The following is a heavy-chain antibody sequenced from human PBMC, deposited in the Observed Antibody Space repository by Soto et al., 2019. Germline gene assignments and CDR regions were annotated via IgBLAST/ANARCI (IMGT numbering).Heavy chain of an antibody. CDR3: AKAPHTICGVVNTFDY. V-gene: IGHV3-23*01. Sequence: GGALRLSFGGPGVTLSRYAHSRGPQAPGKGLEWVSAISGSGGSTYYADSVKGRFTISRDNSKNTLYLQMNSLRAEDTAVYYCAKAPHTICGVVNTFDYWGQRPLVTVSS. CDR1: GVTLSRYA. D-gene: IGHD3-3*01. CDR2: ISGSGGST. J-gene: IGHJ4*02.